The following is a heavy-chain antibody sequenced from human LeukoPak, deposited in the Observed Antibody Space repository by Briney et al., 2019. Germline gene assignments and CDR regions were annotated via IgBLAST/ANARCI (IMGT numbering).Heavy chain of an antibody. CDR1: GFTFSNAW. J-gene: IGHJ6*03. V-gene: IGHV3-33*08. CDR3: ARTTEGYCRGRGCYSYYYYMDV. D-gene: IGHD2-15*01. Sequence: GGSLRLSCAASGFTFSNAWMSWVRQAPGKGLEWVAFIRDDGSNKFYGDSVKGRFTISRDNSKNTLFLQLNSLRAEDTAVYYCARTTEGYCRGRGCYSYYYYMDVWGKGTTVTVSS. CDR2: IRDDGSNK.